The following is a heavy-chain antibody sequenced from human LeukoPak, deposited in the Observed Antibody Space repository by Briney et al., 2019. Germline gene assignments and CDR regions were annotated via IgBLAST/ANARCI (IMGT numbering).Heavy chain of an antibody. CDR1: GGSISSGDYY. CDR2: IYYSGST. J-gene: IGHJ4*02. D-gene: IGHD3-10*01. V-gene: IGHV4-30-4*08. Sequence: PSQTLSLTCTVSGGSISSGDYYWSWIRQPPGKGLEWIGYIYYSGSTYYNPSLKSRVTISVDTSKNQFSLKLSSVTAADTPVYYCARVGVYYYGSGSYYIFDYWGQGTLVTVSS. CDR3: ARVGVYYYGSGSYYIFDY.